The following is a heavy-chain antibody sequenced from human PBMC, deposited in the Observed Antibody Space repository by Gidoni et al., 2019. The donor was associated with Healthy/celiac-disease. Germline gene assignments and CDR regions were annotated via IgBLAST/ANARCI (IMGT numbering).Heavy chain of an antibody. V-gene: IGHV1-69*04. CDR3: ATLPPEGIAARPAKFDY. Sequence: QVQLVQSGAEVKKPGSSVKVSCKASGGTFSSYAISWVRQAPGQGLEWMGRIIPILGIANYAQKFQGRVTITADKSTSTAYMELSSLRSEDTAVYYCATLPPEGIAARPAKFDYWGQGTLVTVSS. CDR2: IIPILGIA. CDR1: GGTFSSYA. J-gene: IGHJ4*02. D-gene: IGHD6-6*01.